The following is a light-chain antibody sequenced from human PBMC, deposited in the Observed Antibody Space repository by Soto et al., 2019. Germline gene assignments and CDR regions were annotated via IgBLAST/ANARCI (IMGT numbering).Light chain of an antibody. CDR2: EVS. Sequence: QSALTQPPSASGSPGQSVTISCTGTSSDVGGYNYVSWYQQHPGKAPKLLIFEVSNRPSGVSNRFSGSKSGNTASLTISGLQAEDEADYYCSSHRSDITVVFGGGTKLTVL. V-gene: IGLV2-14*01. J-gene: IGLJ2*01. CDR1: SSDVGGYNY. CDR3: SSHRSDITVV.